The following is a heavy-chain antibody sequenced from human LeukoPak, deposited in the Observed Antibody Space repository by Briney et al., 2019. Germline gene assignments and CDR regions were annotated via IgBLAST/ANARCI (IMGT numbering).Heavy chain of an antibody. Sequence: PGGSLRLSCAVSGFTFSSYWMHWVRQAPGKGLEWVSSISSSSSYIYYADSVKGRFTISRDNAKNSLYLQMNSLRAEDTAVYYCAREDYGDYWGYYYYGMDVWGQGTTVTVSS. D-gene: IGHD4-17*01. CDR1: GFTFSSYW. CDR2: ISSSSSYI. CDR3: AREDYGDYWGYYYYGMDV. J-gene: IGHJ6*02. V-gene: IGHV3-21*01.